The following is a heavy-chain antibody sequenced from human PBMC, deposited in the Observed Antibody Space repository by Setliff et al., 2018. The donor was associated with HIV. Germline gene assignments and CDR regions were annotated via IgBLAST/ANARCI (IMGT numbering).Heavy chain of an antibody. CDR1: GFTFSAHG. Sequence: GESLRLSCAASGFTFSAHGMHWVRQAPGKGLEWVAFINYDESSEYYVDSVKGRVTISRDNSKNTVDLQMNSLRAEDTAVYYCAKDGDYSNWDYDAFDTWGQGTMVTVSS. D-gene: IGHD1-7*01. CDR2: INYDESSE. J-gene: IGHJ3*02. CDR3: AKDGDYSNWDYDAFDT. V-gene: IGHV3-30*02.